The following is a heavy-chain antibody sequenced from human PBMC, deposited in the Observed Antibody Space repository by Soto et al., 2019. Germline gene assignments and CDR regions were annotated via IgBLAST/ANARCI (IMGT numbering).Heavy chain of an antibody. D-gene: IGHD6-19*01. CDR1: GFSLSTHTVG. V-gene: IGHV2-5*02. J-gene: IGHJ4*02. CDR2: IYWDADK. Sequence: QITVKESGPTLVKPTQPLTLTCTFSGFSLSTHTVGVAWIRQPPGKALEWLALIYWDADKRYSPSLKSRLTVHQDTSKNQVVITMTNMDPVDTATYYCANIVPFDYSSYNFEFWGQGILVTVSS. CDR3: ANIVPFDYSSYNFEF.